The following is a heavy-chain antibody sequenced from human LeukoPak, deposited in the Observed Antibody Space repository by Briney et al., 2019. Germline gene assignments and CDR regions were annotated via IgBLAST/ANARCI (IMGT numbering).Heavy chain of an antibody. CDR3: ARGGGYSGYVRDCFDI. D-gene: IGHD5-12*01. Sequence: GGSLRLSCAASGFTFSSYAMSWVRQAPRKGLEWVSAISGSGGSTYYADSVKGRFTISRDNAKNSLYLQMNSLRAEDTAVYCARGGGYSGYVRDCFDIWGQGTMVTVSS. V-gene: IGHV3-23*01. CDR1: GFTFSSYA. CDR2: ISGSGGST. J-gene: IGHJ3*02.